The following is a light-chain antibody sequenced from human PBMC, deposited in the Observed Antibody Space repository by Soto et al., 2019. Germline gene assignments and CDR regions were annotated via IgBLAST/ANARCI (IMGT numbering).Light chain of an antibody. CDR2: WAS. Sequence: DIVLTQSPDSLAVSLGERATINCRSSQSVLYSSNNKNYLAWYQQKPGQSPKLLIYWASTRESGVPERXXGSGSGTDFTLTISSLQAEDVAVYYCQQYYSTAAWTFGQGTKVEIK. CDR3: QQYYSTAAWT. V-gene: IGKV4-1*01. J-gene: IGKJ1*01. CDR1: QSVLYSSNNKNY.